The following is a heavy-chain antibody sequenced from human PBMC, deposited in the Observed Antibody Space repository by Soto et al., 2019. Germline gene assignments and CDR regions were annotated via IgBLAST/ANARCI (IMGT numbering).Heavy chain of an antibody. V-gene: IGHV3-23*01. CDR2: ISGSGGNT. D-gene: IGHD1-26*01. CDR1: GFTFSSYA. J-gene: IGHJ4*02. Sequence: EVQLLESGGGLVQPGGSLRLSCAASGFTFSSYAMSWVRQAPGKGLEWVSAISGSGGNTYYADSVKGRFTISRDNSKNTLFLQMNSLRDDDTAVYFCANYLTAVGATSPFDYWGQGTLVTVSS. CDR3: ANYLTAVGATSPFDY.